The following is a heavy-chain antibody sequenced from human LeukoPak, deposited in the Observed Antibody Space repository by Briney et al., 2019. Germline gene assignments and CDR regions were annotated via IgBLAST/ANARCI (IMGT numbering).Heavy chain of an antibody. J-gene: IGHJ6*02. V-gene: IGHV3-53*01. CDR2: IYSSGTT. D-gene: IGHD1-26*01. CDR1: GFTFSSYW. CDR3: ARDPNSGSYSAYYYGMDV. Sequence: PGGSLRLSCAASGFTFSSYWMHWVRQAPGKGLVWVSVIYSSGTTYYADSVRGRFTISRDNSKNTLYLQMNSLRAEDTAVYYCARDPNSGSYSAYYYGMDVWGQGTTVTVSS.